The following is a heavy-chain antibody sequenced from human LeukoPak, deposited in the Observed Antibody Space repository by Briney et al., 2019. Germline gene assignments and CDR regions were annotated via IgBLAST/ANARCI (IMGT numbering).Heavy chain of an antibody. CDR1: GGSIISYY. CDR3: ARQYGYYDSSGYYTNWFDP. Sequence: SETLSLTCTVSGGSIISYYWSWIRQSPGKGLEWIGYIDYTGSTNYNPSLKSRVTISVDTSKNQFSLKLSSVTAADTTVYYCARQYGYYDSSGYYTNWFDPWGQGTLVTVSS. CDR2: IDYTGST. D-gene: IGHD3-22*01. V-gene: IGHV4-59*08. J-gene: IGHJ5*02.